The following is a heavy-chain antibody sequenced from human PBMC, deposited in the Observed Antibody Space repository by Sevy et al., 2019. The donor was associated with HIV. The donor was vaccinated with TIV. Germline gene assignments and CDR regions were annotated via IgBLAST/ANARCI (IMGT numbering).Heavy chain of an antibody. V-gene: IGHV1-24*01. CDR2: TDAEDGET. Sequence: ASVKVSCKVSGHRLSDLSIHWVKQALGQGLEWMGGTDAEDGETIYSQKFEGRVTMTGDSSTGTAYMELSSLRCPDTGVDYGEGQMGARDGLDVWGQGTMVTVSS. CDR3: EGQMGARDGLDV. D-gene: IGHD3-16*01. CDR1: GHRLSDLS. J-gene: IGHJ3*01.